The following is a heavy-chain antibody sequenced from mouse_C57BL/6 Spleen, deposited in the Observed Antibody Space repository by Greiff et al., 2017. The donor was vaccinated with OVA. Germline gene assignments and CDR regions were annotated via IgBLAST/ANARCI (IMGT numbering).Heavy chain of an antibody. D-gene: IGHD1-1*01. J-gene: IGHJ2*01. CDR1: GYAFTNYL. CDR3: ATEVRGSFFDY. Sequence: VQLQQSGAELVRPGTSVKVSCKASGYAFTNYLIEWVKQRPGQGLEWIGVINPGSGGTNYNEKFKGKATLTADKSSSTAYMQHSSLTSEDSAVYFCATEVRGSFFDYWGQGTTLTVSS. CDR2: INPGSGGT. V-gene: IGHV1-54*01.